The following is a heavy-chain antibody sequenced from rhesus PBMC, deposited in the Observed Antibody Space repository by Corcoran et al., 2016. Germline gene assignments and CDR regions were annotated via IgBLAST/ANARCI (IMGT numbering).Heavy chain of an antibody. D-gene: IGHD6-31*01. V-gene: IGHV4-80*01. CDR2: INGNSGST. CDR3: ARKTSIAAAGSYFDY. Sequence: QVQLQESGPGLVKPSETLSLTCAGSGDSISSYWWSWLRQHPGKGLEWIGEINGNSGSTYYNPSLKSRVTISKDASKNQFSLKLSSVTAADTAVYYCARKTSIAAAGSYFDYWGQGVLVTVSS. J-gene: IGHJ4*01. CDR1: GDSISSYW.